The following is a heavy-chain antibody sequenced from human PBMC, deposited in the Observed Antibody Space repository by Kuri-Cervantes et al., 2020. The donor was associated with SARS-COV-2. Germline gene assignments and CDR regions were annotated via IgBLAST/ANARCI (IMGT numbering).Heavy chain of an antibody. CDR3: ARDSNHYGGWFDP. D-gene: IGHD4-11*01. Sequence: GESLKISCAASGFTFDDYTMHWVRQAPGKGLEWVSLISWDGGSTYYADSVKGRFTISRDNSRNSLYLQMNSLRAEDTAVYYCARDSNHYGGWFDPWGQGTLVTVSS. J-gene: IGHJ5*02. CDR2: ISWDGGST. CDR1: GFTFDDYT. V-gene: IGHV3-43*01.